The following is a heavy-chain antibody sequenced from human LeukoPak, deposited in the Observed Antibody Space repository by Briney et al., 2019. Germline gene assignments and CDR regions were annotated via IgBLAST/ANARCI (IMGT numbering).Heavy chain of an antibody. CDR2: IYTSGST. CDR1: GGSISSGSYY. CDR3: ARVPPTTVTTPIDY. Sequence: PSETLSLTCTVSGGSISSGSYYWSWIRQPAGKGLEWIGRIYTSGSTNYNPSLKSRVTISVDTSKNQFSLKLSSVTAADTAVYYCARVPPTTVTTPIDYWGQGTLVTVSS. V-gene: IGHV4-61*02. D-gene: IGHD4-17*01. J-gene: IGHJ4*02.